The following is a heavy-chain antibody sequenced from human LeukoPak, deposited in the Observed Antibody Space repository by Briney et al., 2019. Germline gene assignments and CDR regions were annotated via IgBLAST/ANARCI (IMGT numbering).Heavy chain of an antibody. Sequence: PSETLSLTCTVSGYSITSAYYWGWIRQPPGKGLEWIGSFFLKGSTNYNPSLKSRVTISVDTSKNQFSLKLSSVTAADTAVYYCARILTGYYSPPGSHGALLPYYYYYMDVWGKGTTVTVSS. J-gene: IGHJ6*03. CDR2: FFLKGST. D-gene: IGHD3-9*01. CDR3: ARILTGYYSPPGSHGALLPYYYYYMDV. V-gene: IGHV4-38-2*02. CDR1: GYSITSAYY.